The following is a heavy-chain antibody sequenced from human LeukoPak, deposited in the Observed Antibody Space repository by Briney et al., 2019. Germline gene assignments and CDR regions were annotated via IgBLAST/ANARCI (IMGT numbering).Heavy chain of an antibody. D-gene: IGHD3-22*01. CDR3: ARDAHYYDSSGIYYYYGMDV. CDR1: GGSISSYY. CDR2: IYTRGST. J-gene: IGHJ6*02. Sequence: SETLSLTCTVSGGSISSYYWSWIRQPAGKGLEWIGRIYTRGSTNYNPSLKSRVTMSVDTSKNQFSLKLSSVTAADTAVYYCARDAHYYDSSGIYYYYGMDVWGQGTTVTVSS. V-gene: IGHV4-4*07.